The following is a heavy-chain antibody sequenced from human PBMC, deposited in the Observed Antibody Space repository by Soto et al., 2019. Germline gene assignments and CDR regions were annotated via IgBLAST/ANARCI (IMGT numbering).Heavy chain of an antibody. Sequence: PGESLKISCKGSGYNFTSYWISWVRQMPGKGLEWMGRIDPSDSETNYSPSFQGHVTISVDKSISTAYLQWSSLKASDTAIYYCARLRAESSAYGRRYYGMDVWGQGTTVTVSS. V-gene: IGHV5-10-1*01. CDR3: ARLRAESSAYGRRYYGMDV. CDR1: GYNFTSYW. J-gene: IGHJ6*02. CDR2: IDPSDSET. D-gene: IGHD5-12*01.